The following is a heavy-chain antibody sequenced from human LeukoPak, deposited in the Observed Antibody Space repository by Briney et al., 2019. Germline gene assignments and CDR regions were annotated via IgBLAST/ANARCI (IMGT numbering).Heavy chain of an antibody. V-gene: IGHV3-53*01. D-gene: IGHD3-10*01. CDR2: IYSGGST. CDR1: GFTFSSYA. J-gene: IGHJ6*04. Sequence: GASLRLSCAASGFTFSSYAMSWVRQAPGKGLEWVSVIYSGGSTYYADSVKGRFTISRDNSKNTLYLQMNSLRAEDTAVYYCARDRMVRGVIPPYYYYYGMDVWGKGTTVTVSS. CDR3: ARDRMVRGVIPPYYYYYGMDV.